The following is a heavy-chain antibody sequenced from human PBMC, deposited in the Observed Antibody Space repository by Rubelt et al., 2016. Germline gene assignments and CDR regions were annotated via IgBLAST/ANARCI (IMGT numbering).Heavy chain of an antibody. D-gene: IGHD6-13*01. J-gene: IGHJ4*02. CDR1: GGTFRSYA. CDR2: IITIFGTA. V-gene: IGHV1-69*01. CDR3: ARRQQLGPFDY. Sequence: QVQLVQSGAEVKKPGSSVMVSRKASGGTFRSYAISWVRQAPGQGLEWMGGIITIFGTATYAQKFQGRVTIIADESTSTSYMELSSLRSEDTAVYYCARRQQLGPFDYWGQGTLVTVSS.